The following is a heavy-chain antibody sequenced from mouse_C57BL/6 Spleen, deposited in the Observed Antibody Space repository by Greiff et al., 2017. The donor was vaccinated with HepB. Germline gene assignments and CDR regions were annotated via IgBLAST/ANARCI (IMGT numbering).Heavy chain of an antibody. CDR2: ISYDGSN. J-gene: IGHJ4*01. CDR1: GYSITSGYY. CDR3: ARGGLPLAMDY. D-gene: IGHD2-4*01. V-gene: IGHV3-6*01. Sequence: DVKLQESGPGLVKPSQSLSLTCSVTGYSITSGYYWNWIRQFPGNKLEWMGYISYDGSNNYNPSLKNRISITRDTSKNQFFLKLNSVTTEDTATYYCARGGLPLAMDYWGQGTSVTVSS.